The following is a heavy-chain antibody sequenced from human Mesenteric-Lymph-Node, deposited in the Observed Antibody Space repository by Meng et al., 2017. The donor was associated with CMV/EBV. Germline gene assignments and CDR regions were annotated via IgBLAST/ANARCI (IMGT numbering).Heavy chain of an antibody. V-gene: IGHV4-61*01. CDR2: IYYSGST. CDR3: ARLTYYDFWSGYYFDY. D-gene: IGHD3-3*01. J-gene: IGHJ4*02. Sequence: GSLRLSCTVSGGSVSSGSYYWSWIRQPPGKGLEWIGYIYYSGSTNYNPSLKSRVTISVDTSKNQFSLNLSSVTAADTAVYYCARLTYYDFWSGYYFDYWGQGTLVTVSS. CDR1: GGSVSSGSYY.